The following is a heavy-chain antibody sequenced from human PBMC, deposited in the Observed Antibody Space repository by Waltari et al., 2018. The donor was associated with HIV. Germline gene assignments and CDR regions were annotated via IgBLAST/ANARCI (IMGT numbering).Heavy chain of an antibody. CDR1: GYTLSDHG. V-gene: IGHV1-18*04. CDR3: ARTNYGGDSLSFDY. J-gene: IGHJ4*02. Sequence: QVQLVHSGDEVQKPGPSVKASCKASGYTLSDHGLSWVRQAPGQGLAWMGWISASNGYRNYAQKSQGRVPLTSGTSTNTGYMELRNLGFDGTAVYFCARTNYGGDSLSFDYWGQGTVITVSS. D-gene: IGHD2-21*02. CDR2: ISASNGYR.